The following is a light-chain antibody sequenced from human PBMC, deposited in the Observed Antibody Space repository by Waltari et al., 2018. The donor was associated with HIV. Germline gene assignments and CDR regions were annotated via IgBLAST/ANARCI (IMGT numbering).Light chain of an antibody. Sequence: QSVLTQPPSVSGAPGQRVTISCTGSNSNIGSVYDVHWYQQVPVTVPKLLIYGKSNRPSGVPDRISGSKSGSSASLAISGLQADDEADYYCQSYDSSLSGFIFGTGTRVTVL. V-gene: IGLV1-40*01. CDR1: NSNIGSVYD. CDR2: GKS. CDR3: QSYDSSLSGFI. J-gene: IGLJ1*01.